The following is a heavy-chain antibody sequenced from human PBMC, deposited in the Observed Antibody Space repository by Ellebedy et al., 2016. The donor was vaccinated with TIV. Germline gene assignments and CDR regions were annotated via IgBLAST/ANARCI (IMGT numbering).Heavy chain of an antibody. J-gene: IGHJ6*02. CDR3: ARDWADYSGTYYRYYYYGMDV. CDR2: IYYSGST. Sequence: SETLSLTXTVSGGSLISSSYYWGWIRQPPGKGLEWIGNIYYSGSTNYNPSLKSRVSMSVDTSKNQFSLRLSSVTAADTAVYYCARDWADYSGTYYRYYYYGMDVWGHGTTVTVSS. V-gene: IGHV4-39*07. CDR1: GGSLISSSYY. D-gene: IGHD1-26*01.